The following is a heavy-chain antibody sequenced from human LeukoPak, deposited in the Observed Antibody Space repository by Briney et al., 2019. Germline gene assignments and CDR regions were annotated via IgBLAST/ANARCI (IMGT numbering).Heavy chain of an antibody. CDR3: ARASYSGSYRGIDY. CDR1: GGSISSYY. CDR2: IYYSGST. Sequence: KPSETLSLTCTVSGGSISSYYWSWIRQPPGKGLEWIGYIYYSGSTNYNPSLKSRVTISVDTSKNQFSLKLSSVTAADPAVYYCARASYSGSYRGIDYWGQGTLVTVSS. D-gene: IGHD1-26*01. V-gene: IGHV4-59*01. J-gene: IGHJ4*02.